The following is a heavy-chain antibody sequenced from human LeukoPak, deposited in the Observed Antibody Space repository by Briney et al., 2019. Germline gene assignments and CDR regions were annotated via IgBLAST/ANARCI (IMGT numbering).Heavy chain of an antibody. J-gene: IGHJ1*01. D-gene: IGHD6-13*01. CDR2: IYYSGST. V-gene: IGHV4-30-4*01. Sequence: PAQTLTLTCTVSGCSISSGYYYWGCIPQPPGKGLVWLVYIYYSGSTYYNPSLKRRATISVDASNNQFSLKLGFVAADDTAVYFCAKSINSSWYGDFQHWGQGTLVSVS. CDR3: AKSINSSWYGDFQH. CDR1: GCSISSGYYY.